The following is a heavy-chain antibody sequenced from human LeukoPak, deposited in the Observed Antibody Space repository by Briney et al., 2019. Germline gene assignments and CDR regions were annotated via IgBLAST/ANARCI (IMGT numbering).Heavy chain of an antibody. Sequence: SETLSLTCTVSGGSISSGDYYWSWIRQHPGKGLEWIGHIYNSWNTDYNPSLKSRVTISVDTSKNHFSLKLSSVTAADTAVYYCATSLYTSGWSGYWGQGTLVTVSS. V-gene: IGHV4-31*03. CDR1: GGSISSGDYY. CDR3: ATSLYTSGWSGY. J-gene: IGHJ4*02. CDR2: IYNSWNT. D-gene: IGHD6-19*01.